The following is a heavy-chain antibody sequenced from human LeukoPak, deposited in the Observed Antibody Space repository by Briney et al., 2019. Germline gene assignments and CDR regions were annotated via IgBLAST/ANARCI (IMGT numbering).Heavy chain of an antibody. CDR3: AKGDPLKNHDY. J-gene: IGHJ4*02. Sequence: HPGGSLRPSCAASGFTFSSYAMHWVRQAPGKGLEWVAVISYDGSNKYYADSVKGRFTISRDNSKNTLYLQMNSLRAEDTAVYYRAKGDPLKNHDYWGQGTLVTVSS. V-gene: IGHV3-30*04. CDR2: ISYDGSNK. CDR1: GFTFSSYA.